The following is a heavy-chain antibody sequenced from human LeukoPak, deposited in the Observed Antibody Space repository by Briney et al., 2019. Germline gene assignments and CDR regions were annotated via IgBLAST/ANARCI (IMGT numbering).Heavy chain of an antibody. CDR1: GFTVSSYY. Sequence: PGGSLRLSCAASGFTVSSYYMSWVRQPPGKGLEWVSIIYSGGSTYYADSVKGRFTISRDNSKNTLYLQMNSLRAEDTAVYYCAGDDSSIGALYFDYWGQGTLVTVSS. J-gene: IGHJ4*02. D-gene: IGHD3-22*01. CDR2: IYSGGST. CDR3: AGDDSSIGALYFDY. V-gene: IGHV3-53*05.